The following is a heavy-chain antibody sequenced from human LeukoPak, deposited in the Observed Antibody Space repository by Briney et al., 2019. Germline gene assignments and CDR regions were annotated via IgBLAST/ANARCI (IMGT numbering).Heavy chain of an antibody. D-gene: IGHD3-10*01. CDR2: IYYSGST. CDR1: GGSISSGSYY. Sequence: SETLSLTCTVSGGSISSGSYYWSWIRQPPGKGLEWIGYIYYSGSTKYNPSLKSRVTISVDTSKNQFSLKLSSVTAADTAVYYCARGGYYGSGNDFRFDPWGQGTLVTVSS. V-gene: IGHV4-61*01. J-gene: IGHJ5*02. CDR3: ARGGYYGSGNDFRFDP.